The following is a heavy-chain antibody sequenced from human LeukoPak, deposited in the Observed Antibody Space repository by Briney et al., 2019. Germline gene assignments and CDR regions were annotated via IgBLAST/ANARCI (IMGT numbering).Heavy chain of an antibody. CDR1: GYTFTSYG. CDR3: ARGQNYDILTAYVS. D-gene: IGHD3-9*01. V-gene: IGHV1-18*01. J-gene: IGHJ4*02. Sequence: ASVKVSCKASGYTFTSYGISWVRQAPGQGLEWMGWISAYNGNTNYAQKLQGRVTMTTDTSTSTAYMELRSLRSDDTAVYYCARGQNYDILTAYVSWGQGTLVTVSS. CDR2: ISAYNGNT.